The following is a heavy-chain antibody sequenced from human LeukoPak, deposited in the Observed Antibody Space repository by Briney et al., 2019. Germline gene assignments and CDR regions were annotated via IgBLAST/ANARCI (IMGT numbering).Heavy chain of an antibody. CDR1: GFTFGDYA. D-gene: IGHD1-1*01. J-gene: IGHJ4*02. CDR2: IRSRAYGETA. CDR3: TRDRGAYNLYDY. V-gene: IGHV3-49*03. Sequence: GGSLRLSCTASGFTFGDYAMSWIRQAPGKGLEWVGFIRSRAYGETADYAASVKGRFTISRDDSKAIAYLQMNSLKTEDTAVYHCTRDRGAYNLYDYWGQGTLVTVSS.